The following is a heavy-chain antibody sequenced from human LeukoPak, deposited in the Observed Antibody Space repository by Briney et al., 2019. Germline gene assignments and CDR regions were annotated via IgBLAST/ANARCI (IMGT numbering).Heavy chain of an antibody. D-gene: IGHD6-19*01. V-gene: IGHV4-59*08. CDR1: GGPISSYY. CDR2: IHHSGST. Sequence: SETLSLTCTVSGGPISSYYWSWIRQPPGKGLEWIGYIHHSGSTNYSPSLKSRVTISVDTSKNRFSLRLSSLTAADTAVYFCAGSGWSFDAFDFWGQVTMVTVSS. CDR3: AGSGWSFDAFDF. J-gene: IGHJ3*01.